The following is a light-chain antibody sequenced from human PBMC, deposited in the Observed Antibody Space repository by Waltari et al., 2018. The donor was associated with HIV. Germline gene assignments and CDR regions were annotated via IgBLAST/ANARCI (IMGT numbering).Light chain of an antibody. CDR3: SSYTRTSTWV. J-gene: IGLJ3*02. Sequence: QSALTQPASVSGSPGQWITISCTGSNSDIGAYNFVSWYQQHPGKAPKVMIYEVHNRPSGFSNRFSGSKSGNTASLTISGLQAEDEADYYCSSYTRTSTWVFGGGTKLTVL. CDR2: EVH. CDR1: NSDIGAYNF. V-gene: IGLV2-14*01.